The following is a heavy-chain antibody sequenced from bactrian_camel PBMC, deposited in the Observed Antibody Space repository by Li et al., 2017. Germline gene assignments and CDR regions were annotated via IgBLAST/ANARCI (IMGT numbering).Heavy chain of an antibody. CDR1: GSIASRS. Sequence: HVQLVESGGGSVQAGGSLRLACTASGSIASRSMGWFRQPTGKGREEVARIASDGTTTYADVVKGRFTISRDDAANTLYLQMNNLKPEDIAMYYCAAHGGYCTGDLQQYATEAWDFGYRGQGTQVTVS. V-gene: IGHV3S53*01. CDR2: IASDGTT. D-gene: IGHD1*01. J-gene: IGHJ6*01. CDR3: AAHGGYCTGDLQQYATEAWDFGY.